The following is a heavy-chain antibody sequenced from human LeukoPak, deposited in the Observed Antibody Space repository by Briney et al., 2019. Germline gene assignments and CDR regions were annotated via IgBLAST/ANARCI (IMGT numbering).Heavy chain of an antibody. CDR3: AKEVVAAGGSWFDP. CDR2: ISYDGSNK. V-gene: IGHV3-30*18. J-gene: IGHJ5*02. CDR1: GFTFSSYG. Sequence: GGSLRLSCAASGFTFSSYGMHWVRQAPGKGLEWVAVISYDGSNKYYADSVKGRFTISRDNSKNTLYLQMSSLRAEDTAVYYCAKEVVAAGGSWFDPWGQGTLVTVSS. D-gene: IGHD2-15*01.